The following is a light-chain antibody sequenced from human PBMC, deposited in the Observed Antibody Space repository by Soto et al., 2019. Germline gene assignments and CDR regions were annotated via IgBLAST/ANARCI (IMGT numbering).Light chain of an antibody. CDR1: QSVSSNF. Sequence: EIVMTQSPGTLSLSPGERATLSCRASQSVSSNFLDWYQKRTGNAPRLLMDGASSRAAGIPDRFSGSGSGRDFALTISRLEPEDFAVYYCHHYGGSAIFMFGTGTTVDSK. CDR2: GAS. V-gene: IGKV3-20*01. J-gene: IGKJ3*01. CDR3: HHYGGSAIFM.